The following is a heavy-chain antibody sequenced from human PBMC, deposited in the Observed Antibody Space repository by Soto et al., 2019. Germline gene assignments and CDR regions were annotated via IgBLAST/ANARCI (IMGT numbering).Heavy chain of an antibody. CDR1: GFTFSSYA. Sequence: QVQLVESGGGVVQPGRSLRLSCAASGFTFSSYAMHWVRQAPGKGLEWVAVISYDGSNKYYADSVKGRFTISRDNSKNTLYLQMNSLRAEDTAVYYCARPLEGIYSGYVPQGYYYYYYGMDVWGQGTTVTVSS. V-gene: IGHV3-30-3*01. CDR3: ARPLEGIYSGYVPQGYYYYYYGMDV. D-gene: IGHD5-12*01. J-gene: IGHJ6*02. CDR2: ISYDGSNK.